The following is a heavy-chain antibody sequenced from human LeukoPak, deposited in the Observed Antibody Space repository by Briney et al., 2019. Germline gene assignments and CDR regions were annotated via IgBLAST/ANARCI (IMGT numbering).Heavy chain of an antibody. D-gene: IGHD4-17*01. V-gene: IGHV1-69*13. Sequence: ASVKVSCKASGGTFSSYAISWVRQAPGQGLEWMGGIIPIFGTANYAQKFQGRVTITADEPTSTAYMELSSLRSEDTAVYYCARVEHDYGPYYYGMDVWGQGTTVTVSS. CDR3: ARVEHDYGPYYYGMDV. CDR2: IIPIFGTA. CDR1: GGTFSSYA. J-gene: IGHJ6*02.